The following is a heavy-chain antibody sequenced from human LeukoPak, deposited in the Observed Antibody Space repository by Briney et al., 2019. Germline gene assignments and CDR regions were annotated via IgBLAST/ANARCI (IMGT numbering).Heavy chain of an antibody. J-gene: IGHJ4*02. CDR1: GYTFTGYN. CDR3: ARNQDGVTYYSASDY. D-gene: IGHD3-22*01. Sequence: ASVKVSCKASGYTFTGYNMHWVRQAPEQGLEWMGWINPNSGGTDYAQKFQGRVTMTRDMSISTAYMELSRLRSDDTAVYYCARNQDGVTYYSASDYWGQGTLVTVSS. V-gene: IGHV1-2*02. CDR2: INPNSGGT.